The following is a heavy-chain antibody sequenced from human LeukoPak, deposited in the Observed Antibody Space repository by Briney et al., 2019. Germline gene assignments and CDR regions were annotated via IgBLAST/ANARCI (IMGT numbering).Heavy chain of an antibody. CDR1: GGTFSSYA. Sequence: ALVKVSRKASGGTFSSYAISWVRQAPGQGLEWMGGIIPIFGTANYAQKFQGRVTITADESTSTAYMELSSLRSEDTAVYYCAGKYYDFWSGYNYYYYYYYMDVWGKGTTVTVSS. CDR2: IIPIFGTA. D-gene: IGHD3-3*01. CDR3: AGKYYDFWSGYNYYYYYYYMDV. V-gene: IGHV1-69*13. J-gene: IGHJ6*03.